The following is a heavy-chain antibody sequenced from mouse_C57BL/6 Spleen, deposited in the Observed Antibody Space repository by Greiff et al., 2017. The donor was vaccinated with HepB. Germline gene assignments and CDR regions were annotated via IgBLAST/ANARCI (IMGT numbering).Heavy chain of an antibody. CDR1: GYTFTGYW. J-gene: IGHJ4*01. Sequence: QVQLQQSGAELMKPGASVKLSCKATGYTFTGYWIEWVKQRPGHGLEWIGEILPGSGSTNYNEKFKGKATFPADTSSNTAYMQLSSLTTEDSTIYYCARWLPYAMDYWGQGTSVTVSS. CDR3: ARWLPYAMDY. D-gene: IGHD2-2*01. CDR2: ILPGSGST. V-gene: IGHV1-9*01.